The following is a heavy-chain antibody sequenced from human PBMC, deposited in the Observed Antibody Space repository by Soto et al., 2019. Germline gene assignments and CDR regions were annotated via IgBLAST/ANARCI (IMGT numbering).Heavy chain of an antibody. V-gene: IGHV3-9*01. D-gene: IGHD2-15*01. CDR1: GFTFDDYA. CDR3: AKEVGYCSGGTCSYFDY. J-gene: IGHJ4*02. CDR2: ITWNSGMI. Sequence: EVQLVESGGGLVQPGRSLRLSCAASGFTFDDYAMHWVRQAPGKGLEWVSGITWNSGMIFYADSVKGRFTISRDNAKNSLYLQMNSLRTEDPALYYCAKEVGYCSGGTCSYFDYWGQGTLVTVSS.